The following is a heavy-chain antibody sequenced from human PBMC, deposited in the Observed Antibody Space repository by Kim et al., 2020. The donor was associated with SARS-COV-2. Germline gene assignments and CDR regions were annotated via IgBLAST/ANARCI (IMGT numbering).Heavy chain of an antibody. Sequence: ASVKVSCKASGYTFTSYAMHWVRQAPGQRLEWMGWINAGNGNTKYSQKFQGRVTITRDTSASTAYMELSSLRSEDTAVYYCARDCGIKFQEGDIVVVPAVLGAYYGMDVWGQGITVNV. CDR1: GYTFTSYA. CDR3: ARDCGIKFQEGDIVVVPAVLGAYYGMDV. D-gene: IGHD2-2*01. V-gene: IGHV1-3*01. CDR2: INAGNGNT. J-gene: IGHJ6*02.